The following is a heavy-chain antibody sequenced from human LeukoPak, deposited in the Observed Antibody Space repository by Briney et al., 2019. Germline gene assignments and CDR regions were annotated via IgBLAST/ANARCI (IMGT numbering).Heavy chain of an antibody. V-gene: IGHV3-7*01. J-gene: IGHJ6*02. CDR1: GFGFSTSW. Sequence: GGSLRLSCAASGFGFSTSWMSWVRQAPGKGLEWVANIKQDGSGKYYVDSVKGRFTISRDNAKNSVYLQMNSLRDEGTAVYYCTSLSNSYGMDVWGQGTTATVSS. CDR2: IKQDGSGK. D-gene: IGHD2/OR15-2a*01. CDR3: TSLSNSYGMDV.